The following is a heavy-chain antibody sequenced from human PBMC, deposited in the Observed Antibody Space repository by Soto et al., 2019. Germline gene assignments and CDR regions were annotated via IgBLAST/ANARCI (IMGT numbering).Heavy chain of an antibody. J-gene: IGHJ4*02. Sequence: QVQLVQSGAEVKKPGSSVKVSCKASGGTFSSYTISWVRQAPGQGLEWMGRIIPILGIANYAQKFQGRVTITADKSTSTAYMELSSLRSEDTAVYYCARSSGYDLGSRRDYFDYWGQGTLVTVSS. CDR3: ARSSGYDLGSRRDYFDY. V-gene: IGHV1-69*02. D-gene: IGHD5-12*01. CDR1: GGTFSSYT. CDR2: IIPILGIA.